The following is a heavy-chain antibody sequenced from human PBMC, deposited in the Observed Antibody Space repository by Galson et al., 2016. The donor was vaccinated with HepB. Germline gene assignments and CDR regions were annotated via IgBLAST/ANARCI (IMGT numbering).Heavy chain of an antibody. J-gene: IGHJ6*04. CDR3: ARRGRWHYGLDV. Sequence: SLRLSCAASGFTFSDNYMTWIRQAPGKGLEWTSYISTSGETIYYADSVKGRFTISRDNAEGSLYLQMNGLRVEDTAVYFCARRGRWHYGLDVWGKGTAVTVSS. V-gene: IGHV3-11*01. D-gene: IGHD5-24*01. CDR2: ISTSGETI. CDR1: GFTFSDNY.